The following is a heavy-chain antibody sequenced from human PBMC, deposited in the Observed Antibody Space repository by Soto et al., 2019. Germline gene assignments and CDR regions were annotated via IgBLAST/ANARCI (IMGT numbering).Heavy chain of an antibody. J-gene: IGHJ5*02. V-gene: IGHV3-23*01. CDR2: IGGDGSST. D-gene: IGHD2-2*01. CDR1: GFTFRNHA. CDR3: AKDRLIVVVPAAIIVS. Sequence: PGGSLRLSCAASGFTFRNHAMHWVRQAPGKGLEWVSVIGGDGSSTYYTDSVKGRFTISRDNSKNTLYLQMNSLRAEDTAVYYCAKDRLIVVVPAAIIVSWGQGTLVTVSS.